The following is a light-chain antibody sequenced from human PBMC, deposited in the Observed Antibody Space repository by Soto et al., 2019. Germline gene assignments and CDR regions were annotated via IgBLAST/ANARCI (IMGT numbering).Light chain of an antibody. CDR3: QHFGTTPWT. J-gene: IGKJ1*01. CDR2: GSS. Sequence: DIVLTQSPGTLSVSPGEKATLSCRASQSFSSNSLAWYQQKPGQAPRLLIYGSSSRATGVPDRFSGSGSGTDFPLTINRLEPEDFAVYYCQHFGTTPWTFGQGTKVEFK. CDR1: QSFSSNS. V-gene: IGKV3-20*01.